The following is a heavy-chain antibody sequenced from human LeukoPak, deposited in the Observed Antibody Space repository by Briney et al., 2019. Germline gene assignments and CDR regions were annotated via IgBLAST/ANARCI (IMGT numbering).Heavy chain of an antibody. CDR2: ISWSGGSI. CDR3: AKDSRRGVSGSYSYFDY. J-gene: IGHJ4*02. Sequence: PGGSQRLSCAASGFTFDDYAMHWVRQAPGKGLEWVSGISWSGGSIHYADSVKGRFTISRGNAKNSLYLQVHSLRTEDMALYYCAKDSRRGVSGSYSYFDYWGQGTLVTVSS. D-gene: IGHD1-26*01. V-gene: IGHV3-9*03. CDR1: GFTFDDYA.